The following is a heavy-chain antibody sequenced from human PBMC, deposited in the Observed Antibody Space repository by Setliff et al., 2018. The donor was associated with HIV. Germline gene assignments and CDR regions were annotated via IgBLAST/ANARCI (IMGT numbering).Heavy chain of an antibody. D-gene: IGHD3-10*01. CDR2: IYYSGST. CDR3: ARHPAEGSGSYAALKRYFDL. V-gene: IGHV4-39*01. J-gene: IGHJ2*01. CDR1: GASIGSSTYY. Sequence: PSETLSLTCTVSGASIGSSTYYWGCIRQPPGKGLEWIGSIYYSGSTYYNPSLKSRVTISRDTSKDHFSLKLSSVTAADTAIYYCARHPAEGSGSYAALKRYFDLRGRGTLVTVSS.